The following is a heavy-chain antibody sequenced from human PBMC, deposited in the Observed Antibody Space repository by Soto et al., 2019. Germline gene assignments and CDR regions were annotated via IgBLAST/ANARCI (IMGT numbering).Heavy chain of an antibody. V-gene: IGHV4-30-4*01. CDR2: IYYSGST. CDR3: ASTTDYYDSSGYYPFDY. CDR1: GGSISSGDYY. J-gene: IGHJ4*02. Sequence: SETLSLTCTVSGGSISSGDYYWSWIRQPPGKGLEWIGYIYYSGSTYYNPSLKSRVTISVDTSKNQFSLKLSSVTAADTAVYYCASTTDYYDSSGYYPFDYWGQGTLVTVSS. D-gene: IGHD3-22*01.